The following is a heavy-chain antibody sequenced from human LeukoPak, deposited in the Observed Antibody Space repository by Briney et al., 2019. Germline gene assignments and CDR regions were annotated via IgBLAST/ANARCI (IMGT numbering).Heavy chain of an antibody. V-gene: IGHV1-8*03. CDR2: MNPNSGNT. D-gene: IGHD4-17*01. Sequence: ASVKVSCKASGYTFTSYDINWVRQATGQGLEWMGWMNPNSGNTGYAQKFQGRVTITRNTSISTAYMELSSLRSEDTAMYYCARVITMGNYGDDAFDIWGQGTMVTVSS. J-gene: IGHJ3*02. CDR1: GYTFTSYD. CDR3: ARVITMGNYGDDAFDI.